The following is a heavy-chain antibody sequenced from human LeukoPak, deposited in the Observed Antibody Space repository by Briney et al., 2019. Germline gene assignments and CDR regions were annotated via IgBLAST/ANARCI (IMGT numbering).Heavy chain of an antibody. V-gene: IGHV1-46*01. D-gene: IGHD3-22*01. CDR3: ARDARGNSYDSRGYYYPLGY. J-gene: IGHJ4*02. CDR2: INPSGGST. Sequence: ASVKVSCKASGYTFTSYYMHWVRQAPGQGLEWMGIINPSGGSTSYAQKFQGRVNMTRDTSTSTLYMELSSLRSEDTAVYYCARDARGNSYDSRGYYYPLGYWGQGTLVTVSS. CDR1: GYTFTSYY.